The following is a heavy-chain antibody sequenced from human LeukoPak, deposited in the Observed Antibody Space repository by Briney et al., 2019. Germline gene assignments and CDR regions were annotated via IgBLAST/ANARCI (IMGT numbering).Heavy chain of an antibody. V-gene: IGHV1-46*01. D-gene: IGHD2-2*01. CDR2: INPNGGST. Sequence: ASVKVSCKASGYTLTRYFIHWVRQAPGQGLEWMGIINPNGGSTSYPQKFQGRVTITTDESTTTAYMELSSLRSEDTAVYYCAREGGLYCSSTSCSRHMDVWGKGTTVTVSS. CDR1: GYTLTRYF. CDR3: AREGGLYCSSTSCSRHMDV. J-gene: IGHJ6*03.